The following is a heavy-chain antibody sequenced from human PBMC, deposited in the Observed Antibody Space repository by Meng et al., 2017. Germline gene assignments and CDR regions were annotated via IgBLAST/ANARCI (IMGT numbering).Heavy chain of an antibody. J-gene: IGHJ4*02. Sequence: EVLVVESGGGLVQPGGSLRLSCAASGFTFNNYWMHWVRQVPGKGLVWVSRISGDGSITNYADSVKGRFTISRDNAKNTLYLQMNSLRPEDTAVYYCLDEAPRSDYWGQGSLVTVSS. CDR1: GFTFNNYW. CDR3: LDEAPRSDY. CDR2: ISGDGSIT. D-gene: IGHD1-1*01. V-gene: IGHV3-74*01.